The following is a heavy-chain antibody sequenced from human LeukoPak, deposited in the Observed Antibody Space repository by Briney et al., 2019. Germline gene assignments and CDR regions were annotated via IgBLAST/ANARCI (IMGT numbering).Heavy chain of an antibody. CDR1: GLTVSSSY. CDR3: ARNILFAFDI. J-gene: IGHJ3*02. Sequence: GGSLRLSCAASGLTVSSSYMSWVRQAPGKGLEWVSIIYNDGSTYYADSMKGRFTISRDNSTNTLYLQVNSLRAEDTAMYYCARNILFAFDIWGQGTMVTVSS. V-gene: IGHV3-53*01. CDR2: IYNDGST.